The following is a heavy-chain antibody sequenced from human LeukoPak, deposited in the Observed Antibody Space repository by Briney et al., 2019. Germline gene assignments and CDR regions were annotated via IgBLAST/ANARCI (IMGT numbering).Heavy chain of an antibody. V-gene: IGHV4-59*01. J-gene: IGHJ4*02. Sequence: SETLSLTCTVSGGSISSYYWSWIRQPPGKGLEWIGYIYYDGSGNYNPSLKSRVTISVDTSKNQFSLRLSSVTAADTAVYYCARGQALLRDYWGQGTLVTVSS. CDR1: GGSISSYY. CDR2: IYYDGSG. CDR3: ARGQALLRDY. D-gene: IGHD3-22*01.